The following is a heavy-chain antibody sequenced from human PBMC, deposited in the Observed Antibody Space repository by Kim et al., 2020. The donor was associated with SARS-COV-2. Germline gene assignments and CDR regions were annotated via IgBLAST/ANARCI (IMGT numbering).Heavy chain of an antibody. D-gene: IGHD3-3*01. Sequence: SETLSLTCAVSGGSISSGGYSWSWIRQPPGKGLEWIGYIYHSGSTYYNPSLKSRVTISVDRSKNQFSLKLSSVTAADTAVYYCARGGPPSRITIFGVERSGWFDPWGQGTLVTVSS. CDR3: ARGGPPSRITIFGVERSGWFDP. V-gene: IGHV4-30-2*01. CDR2: IYHSGST. CDR1: GGSISSGGYS. J-gene: IGHJ5*02.